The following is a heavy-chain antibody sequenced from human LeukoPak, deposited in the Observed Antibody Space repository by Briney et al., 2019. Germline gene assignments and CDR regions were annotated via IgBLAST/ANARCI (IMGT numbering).Heavy chain of an antibody. J-gene: IGHJ5*02. CDR3: AKDRAAPATPYNWFDP. Sequence: GGSLRLSCAASGFTFSSYWMSWVRQAPGKGLEWVANIKQDGSEKYYVDSVKGRFTISRDNSKSTLYLQMNCLRAEDTAVYYCAKDRAAPATPYNWFDPWGQGTLVAVSS. V-gene: IGHV3-7*03. CDR2: IKQDGSEK. D-gene: IGHD6-13*01. CDR1: GFTFSSYW.